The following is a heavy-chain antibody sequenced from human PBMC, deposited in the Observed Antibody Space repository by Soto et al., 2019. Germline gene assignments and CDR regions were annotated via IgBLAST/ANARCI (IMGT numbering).Heavy chain of an antibody. CDR2: IIPIFGTA. CDR3: AGRLAQDYGGKGNLGY. J-gene: IGHJ4*02. Sequence: SVKVSCKASGGTFSSYAISWVRQAPGQGLEWMGGIIPIFGTANYAQKFQGRVTITADESTSTAYMELSSLRSEDTAVYYCAGRLAQDYGGKGNLGYLGQGTLVTVSS. CDR1: GGTFSSYA. D-gene: IGHD4-17*01. V-gene: IGHV1-69*13.